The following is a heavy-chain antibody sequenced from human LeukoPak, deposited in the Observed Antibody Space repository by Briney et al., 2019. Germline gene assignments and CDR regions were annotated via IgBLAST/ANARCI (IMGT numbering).Heavy chain of an antibody. CDR3: ARDPGPYSSSWSRWGVYYFDC. CDR2: INPSGGST. V-gene: IGHV1-46*01. Sequence: GASVKVSCKASGYTFTSYYMHWVRQAPGQGLEWMGIINPSGGSTSYAQKFQGRVTMTRDTSTSTVYMELSSLRSEDTAVYYCARDPGPYSSSWSRWGVYYFDCWGQGTLVTVSS. J-gene: IGHJ4*02. CDR1: GYTFTSYY. D-gene: IGHD6-13*01.